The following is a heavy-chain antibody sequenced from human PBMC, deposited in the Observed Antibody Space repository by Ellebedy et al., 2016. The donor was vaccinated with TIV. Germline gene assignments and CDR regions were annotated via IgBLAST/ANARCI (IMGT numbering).Heavy chain of an antibody. D-gene: IGHD4-23*01. J-gene: IGHJ4*02. Sequence: AASVKVSCKASGYTLMSYGICWVRQAPGQGLEWMGWVSPYDGNTNYAQKFQGRVTMTIDTSTSTGYMELRSLRSDDTAVYFCARGFRYGSGRWPLDYWGQGTLVTVFS. CDR2: VSPYDGNT. V-gene: IGHV1-18*01. CDR3: ARGFRYGSGRWPLDY. CDR1: GYTLMSYG.